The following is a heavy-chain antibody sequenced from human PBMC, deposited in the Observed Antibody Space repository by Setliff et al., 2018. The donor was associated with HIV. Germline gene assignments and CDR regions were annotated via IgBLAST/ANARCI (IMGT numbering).Heavy chain of an antibody. CDR2: FDPQDGET. V-gene: IGHV1-24*01. D-gene: IGHD1-26*01. CDR3: AVASIVSTARWNH. Sequence: ASVKVSCKVYGCTLSELSIHWVRQAPGKGLEWMGYFDPQDGETVYAQKFQGRVTLTEDTSTGTAYMELSGLRSEDTAVYYCAVASIVSTARWNHWGRGTLVTVSS. CDR1: GCTLSELS. J-gene: IGHJ5*02.